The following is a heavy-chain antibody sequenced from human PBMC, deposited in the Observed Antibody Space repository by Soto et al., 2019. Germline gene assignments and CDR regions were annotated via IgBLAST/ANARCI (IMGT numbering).Heavy chain of an antibody. J-gene: IGHJ4*02. CDR2: ISYDGSNK. CDR1: GFTFSSYA. D-gene: IGHD5-12*01. Sequence: QVQRVESGGGVVQPGRSLRLSCAASGFTFSSYAMHWVRQAPGKGLEWVAVISYDGSNKYYADSVKGRFTISRDNSKNTLYLQMNSLRAEDTAVYYCARARWLQSPFDYWGQGTLVTVSS. V-gene: IGHV3-30-3*01. CDR3: ARARWLQSPFDY.